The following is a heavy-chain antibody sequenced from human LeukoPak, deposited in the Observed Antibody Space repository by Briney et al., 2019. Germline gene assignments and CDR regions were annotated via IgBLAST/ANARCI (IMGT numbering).Heavy chain of an antibody. Sequence: GGSLRLSCAASGFTFSSYGMHWVRQAPGKGLEWVAFIRYDGSNKYYADSVKGRFTISRDNSKNTLYLQMNSLRAEDTAVYYCAKGPGPGYFYYYMDVWGKGTTVTVSS. CDR3: AKGPGPGYFYYYMDV. CDR2: IRYDGSNK. J-gene: IGHJ6*03. V-gene: IGHV3-30*02. CDR1: GFTFSSYG.